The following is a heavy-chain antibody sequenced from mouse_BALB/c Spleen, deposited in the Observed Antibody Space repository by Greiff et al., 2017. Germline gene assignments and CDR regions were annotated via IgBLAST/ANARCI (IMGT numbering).Heavy chain of an antibody. CDR1: GFTFSSYA. D-gene: IGHD2-12*01. J-gene: IGHJ3*01. CDR3: AKYDVAY. Sequence: EVQRVESGGGLVKPGGSLKLSCAASGFTFSSYAMSWVRQTPEKRLEWVATISSGGSYTYYPDSVKGRFTISRDNAKNTLYLQMSSLRSEDTAMYYCAKYDVAYWGQGTLVTVSA. CDR2: ISSGGSYT. V-gene: IGHV5-9-3*01.